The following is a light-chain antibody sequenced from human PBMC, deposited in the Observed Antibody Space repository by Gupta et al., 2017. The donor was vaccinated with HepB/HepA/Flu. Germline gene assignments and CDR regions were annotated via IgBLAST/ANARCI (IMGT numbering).Light chain of an antibody. J-gene: IGKJ1*01. Sequence: DIQMTQSPSSLSASVGDRVTITCRASQSISNYLNWYQQRPGKAPKLLIYGASGLQTGVPSRFSGRGSGTDFTLTIDRLQSEDFATYYCQQWDTSPRTFGPGTKVEIK. CDR2: GAS. V-gene: IGKV1-39*01. CDR3: QQWDTSPRT. CDR1: QSISNY.